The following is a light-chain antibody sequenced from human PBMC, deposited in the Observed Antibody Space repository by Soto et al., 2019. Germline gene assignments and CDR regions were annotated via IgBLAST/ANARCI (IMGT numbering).Light chain of an antibody. CDR1: QSVDSTY. J-gene: IGKJ1*01. V-gene: IGKV3-20*01. CDR3: QYYGSSPRT. Sequence: IVLTHSPGPLSLSPLQRATPSCRATQSVDSTYLTWYQQKPGQAPRLLIYGASGRATGIPDRFSGSGSGTDFTLTISRLGPEDFAVYFCQYYGSSPRTFGQGTKVDIK. CDR2: GAS.